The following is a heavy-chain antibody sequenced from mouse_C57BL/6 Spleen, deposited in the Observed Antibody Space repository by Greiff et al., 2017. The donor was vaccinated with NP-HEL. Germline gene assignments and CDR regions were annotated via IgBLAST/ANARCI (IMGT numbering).Heavy chain of an antibody. CDR2: INYDGSST. J-gene: IGHJ2*01. CDR1: GFTFSDYY. Sequence: EVMLVESEGGLVQPGSSMKLSCTASGFTFSDYYMAWVRQVPEKGLEWVANINYDGSSTYYLDSLKSRFIISRDNAKNILYLQMSSLKSEDTATYYCARDRQLRQDEGFYYFDYWGQGTTLTVSS. CDR3: ARDRQLRQDEGFYYFDY. V-gene: IGHV5-16*01. D-gene: IGHD3-2*02.